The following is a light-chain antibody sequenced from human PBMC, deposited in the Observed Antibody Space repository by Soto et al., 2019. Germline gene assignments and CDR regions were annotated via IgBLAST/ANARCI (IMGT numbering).Light chain of an antibody. J-gene: IGKJ5*01. CDR1: QDINNY. CDR3: QQPNDLVS. Sequence: DIQMTQSPSSLSASVGDRVTITCQASQDINNYVNWYQQKPGKAPKLLIFDASTLKTGVPSRFSGSGSRTDFSFTISSLQPEDIATYYCQQPNDLVSFGQGTRLEIK. CDR2: DAS. V-gene: IGKV1-33*01.